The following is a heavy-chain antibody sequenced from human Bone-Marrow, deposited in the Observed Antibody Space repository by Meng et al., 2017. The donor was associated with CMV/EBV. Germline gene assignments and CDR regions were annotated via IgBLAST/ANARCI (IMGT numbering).Heavy chain of an antibody. D-gene: IGHD6-13*01. CDR2: IYYSGST. CDR3: ARGWWAAAGGKAFDY. CDR1: GGSISSGGYY. Sequence: SGGSISSGGYYWSWIRQHPGKGLEWIGYIYYSGSTYYNPSLKSRVTISVDTSKNQFSLKLSSVTAADTAVYYCARGWWAAAGGKAFDYWGQGTLVTVSS. J-gene: IGHJ4*02. V-gene: IGHV4-31*02.